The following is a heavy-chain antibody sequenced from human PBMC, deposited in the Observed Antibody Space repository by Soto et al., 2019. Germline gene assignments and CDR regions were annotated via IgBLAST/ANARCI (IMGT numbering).Heavy chain of an antibody. CDR1: GASLSSDDYY. J-gene: IGHJ6*02. Sequence: QVQLQESGPGLVKPSQTLSLTCSISGASLSSDDYYWRWFRQPPGKVLEWIGYISYSGSTYYNPSLNSRMTISVATSKTQFALLRSSVTAADTAVFYCAREVNNYYGMDDWGQGTTVTVSS. CDR2: ISYSGST. V-gene: IGHV4-30-4*01. CDR3: AREVNNYYGMDD.